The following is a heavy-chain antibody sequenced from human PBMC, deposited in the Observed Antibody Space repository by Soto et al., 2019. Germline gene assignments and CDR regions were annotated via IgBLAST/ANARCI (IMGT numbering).Heavy chain of an antibody. Sequence: SETLSLTRTVSGGSISSGDYYWSCIRQPPGKGLEWIGYIYYSGSTYYNPSLKSRVTISVDTSKNQFSLKLSSVTAADTAVYYCGGVGYYDSSGYWHDAFDIWGQGTMGT. D-gene: IGHD3-22*01. CDR1: GGSISSGDYY. V-gene: IGHV4-30-4*01. CDR2: IYYSGST. J-gene: IGHJ3*02. CDR3: GGVGYYDSSGYWHDAFDI.